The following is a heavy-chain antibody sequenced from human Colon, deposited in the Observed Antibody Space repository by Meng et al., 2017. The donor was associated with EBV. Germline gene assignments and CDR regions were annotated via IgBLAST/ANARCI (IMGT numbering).Heavy chain of an antibody. CDR1: GGCMSSGSYC. J-gene: IGHJ4*02. CDR3: ASFDHIPRRNYFDY. CDR2: IHHRGSA. D-gene: IGHD2-21*01. Sequence: SRACVLAPSQTLALTGAGAGGCMSSGSYCWSWIRQPPGKGLEWCGYIHHRGSAYYNPSLKSRVSISVDTSKNQFSLNLNSMTAADTAVYYCASFDHIPRRNYFDYWGQGTLVTVSS. V-gene: IGHV4-30-4*01.